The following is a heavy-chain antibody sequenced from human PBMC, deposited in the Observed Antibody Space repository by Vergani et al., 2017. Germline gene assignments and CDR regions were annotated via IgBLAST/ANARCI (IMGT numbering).Heavy chain of an antibody. Sequence: EVQLLESGGGLVQPGGSLRLICSASEFTFSNYAMNWVRQAPGKGLEWVSGISGSGVGAYYTDSVKGRFTISRDNSKNMLFLQMNNLRTEDTAIYYCAKQYFVSGNYLCDYWGQGTLVTVSS. D-gene: IGHD3-10*01. CDR1: EFTFSNYA. CDR3: AKQYFVSGNYLCDY. CDR2: ISGSGVGA. V-gene: IGHV3-23*01. J-gene: IGHJ4*02.